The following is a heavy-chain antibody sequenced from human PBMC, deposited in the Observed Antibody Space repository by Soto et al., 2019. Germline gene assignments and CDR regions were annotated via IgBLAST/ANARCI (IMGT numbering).Heavy chain of an antibody. J-gene: IGHJ6*02. CDR2: INPDSGDT. CDR1: GYTFTGQY. V-gene: IGHV1-2*02. D-gene: IGHD3-3*02. CDR3: ARDRGNMVAIFHHYYGIDV. Sequence: ASVKVSCKASGYTFTGQYMHWVRQAPGQGLEWMGWINPDSGDTKYAQKFQGRVTMTRDTSISTVYMELSRLKSDDTAVYYCARDRGNMVAIFHHYYGIDVWGQGTTVTVS.